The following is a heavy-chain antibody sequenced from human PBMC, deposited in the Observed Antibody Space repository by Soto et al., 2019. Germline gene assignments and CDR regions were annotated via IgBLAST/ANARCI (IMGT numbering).Heavy chain of an antibody. J-gene: IGHJ3*02. CDR2: INHSGST. D-gene: IGHD4-17*01. CDR1: GGSFSGYY. V-gene: IGHV4-34*01. Sequence: SETLSLTCAVYGGSFSGYYWSWIRQPPGKGLEWIGEINHSGSTNYNPSLKSRVTISVDTSKNQFSLKLSSVTAADTAVYYCARGGRWGDYGDYVGAFDIWGQGTMVTVSS. CDR3: ARGGRWGDYGDYVGAFDI.